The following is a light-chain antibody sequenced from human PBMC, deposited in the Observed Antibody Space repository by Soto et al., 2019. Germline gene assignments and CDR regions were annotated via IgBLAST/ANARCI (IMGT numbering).Light chain of an antibody. CDR1: QSLLHTNGYNY. J-gene: IGKJ1*01. V-gene: IGKV2-28*01. Sequence: DIVMTQSPLSLPVTPGEPASISCRSSQSLLHTNGYNYLDWYLQKPGQSPQALIYLGSNRSSGVPDRFSGSGSGTDFTLKISRVEAEDVGVYYCMQPLQTPRTFGQGTKVE. CDR2: LGS. CDR3: MQPLQTPRT.